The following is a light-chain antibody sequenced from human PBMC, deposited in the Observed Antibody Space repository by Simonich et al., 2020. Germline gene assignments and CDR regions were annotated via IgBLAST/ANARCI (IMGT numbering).Light chain of an antibody. V-gene: IGLV2-14*01. CDR3: SSYTSSSTFV. CDR2: DVS. Sequence: QSALTQPASVSGSPGQSITISCTGTSIDVGFYNYVSWYQQHPGKAPKLMIYDVSKRPSGVSNRFSGSKSGNTASLTISGLQAEDEADYYCSSYTSSSTFVFGTGTKVTVL. J-gene: IGLJ1*01. CDR1: SIDVGFYNY.